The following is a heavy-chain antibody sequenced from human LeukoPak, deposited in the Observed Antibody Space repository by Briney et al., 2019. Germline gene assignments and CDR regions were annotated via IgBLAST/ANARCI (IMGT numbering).Heavy chain of an antibody. J-gene: IGHJ4*02. CDR1: GGSFSGYY. CDR3: AIQTYDYVWGSYRTSGGY. CDR2: INHSGST. Sequence: SEILSLTCAVYGGSFSGYYWSWIRQPPGKGLEWIGEINHSGSTNYNPSLKSRVTISVDTSKNQFSLKLSSVTAADTAVYYCAIQTYDYVWGSYRTSGGYWGRGTLVTVSS. V-gene: IGHV4-34*01. D-gene: IGHD3-16*02.